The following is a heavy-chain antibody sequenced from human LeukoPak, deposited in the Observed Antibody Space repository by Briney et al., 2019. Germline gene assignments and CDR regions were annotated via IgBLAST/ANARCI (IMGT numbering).Heavy chain of an antibody. CDR2: INHSGST. J-gene: IGHJ5*02. Sequence: SETLSLTCAVYGGSFSGYYWGWIRQPPGKGLEWIGEINHSGSTNYNPSLKSRVTISVDTSKNQFSLKLSSVTAADTAVYYCARGLGYCSRTSCYRAPNWFDPWGQGTLVTVSS. CDR3: ARGLGYCSRTSCYRAPNWFDP. D-gene: IGHD2-2*01. V-gene: IGHV4-34*01. CDR1: GGSFSGYY.